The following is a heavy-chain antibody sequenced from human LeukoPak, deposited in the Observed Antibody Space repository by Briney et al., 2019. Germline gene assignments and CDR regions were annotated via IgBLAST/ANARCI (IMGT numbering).Heavy chain of an antibody. J-gene: IGHJ6*02. Sequence: SETLSLTCTVSGGSISSYYWSWIRHPPGKGLGWIGYIYYSGSTNYNPSLKSRVTISVDTSKNQFSLKLSSVTAADTAVYYCVRSGSSGWFGEDGMDVWGQGTTVTVSS. V-gene: IGHV4-59*08. CDR1: GGSISSYY. D-gene: IGHD3-10*01. CDR3: VRSGSSGWFGEDGMDV. CDR2: IYYSGST.